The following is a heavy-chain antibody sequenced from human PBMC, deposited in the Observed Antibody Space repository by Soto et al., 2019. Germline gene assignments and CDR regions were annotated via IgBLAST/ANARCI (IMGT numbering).Heavy chain of an antibody. Sequence: ASVKVSCKASGYTFTGYYMHWVRQAPGQGLEWMGWINPNSGGTNYAQKFQGWVTMTRDTSISTAYMELSRLRSDDTAVYYCARDRKVGSSWYELFDYWGQGTLVTVSS. V-gene: IGHV1-2*04. CDR2: INPNSGGT. CDR3: ARDRKVGSSWYELFDY. CDR1: GYTFTGYY. D-gene: IGHD6-13*01. J-gene: IGHJ4*02.